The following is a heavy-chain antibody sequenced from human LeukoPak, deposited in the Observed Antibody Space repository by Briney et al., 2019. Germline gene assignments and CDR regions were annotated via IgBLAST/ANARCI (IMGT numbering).Heavy chain of an antibody. CDR3: ASGIGSTVAYLYYYYMDV. V-gene: IGHV4-34*01. J-gene: IGHJ6*03. CDR2: IYYSGST. D-gene: IGHD4-23*01. Sequence: NPSETLSLTCAVYGGSFSGYYWSWIRQPPGKGLEWIGSIYYSGSTYYNPSLKSRVTISVDTSKNQFSLKLSSVTAADTAVYYCASGIGSTVAYLYYYYMDVWGKGTTVTISS. CDR1: GGSFSGYY.